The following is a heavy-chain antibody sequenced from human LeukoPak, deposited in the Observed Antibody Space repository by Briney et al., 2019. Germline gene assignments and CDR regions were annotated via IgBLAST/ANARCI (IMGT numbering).Heavy chain of an antibody. D-gene: IGHD3-16*01. CDR3: APARTRGTSYSFDY. CDR2: FDPEDGET. V-gene: IGHV1-24*01. Sequence: ASVKVSCKASGYTFTSYGISWVRQAPGQGLEWMGGFDPEDGETIYAQKFQGRVTMTEDTSTDTAHMEVSRVRSEDTAVYYCAPARTRGTSYSFDYWGQGALVTVSS. J-gene: IGHJ4*02. CDR1: GYTFTSYG.